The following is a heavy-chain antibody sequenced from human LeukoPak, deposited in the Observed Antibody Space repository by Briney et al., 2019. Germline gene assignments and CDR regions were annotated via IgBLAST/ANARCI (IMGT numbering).Heavy chain of an antibody. CDR1: GGSISSYY. D-gene: IGHD6-13*01. J-gene: IGHJ4*02. CDR3: AREVVAAAGTVDY. V-gene: IGHV4-4*07. CDR2: IYTSGST. Sequence: SETLSLTCTVSGGSISSYYWSWIRQPAGKGLEWIGRIYTSGSTNYNPSLKSRATMSVNTSKNQFSLKLSSVAAADAAVYYCAREVVAAAGTVDYWGQGTLVTVSS.